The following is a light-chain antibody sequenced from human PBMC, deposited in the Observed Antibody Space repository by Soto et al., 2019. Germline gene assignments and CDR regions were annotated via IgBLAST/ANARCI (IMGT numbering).Light chain of an antibody. CDR2: GAF. J-gene: IGKJ3*01. CDR3: QQLNNYPPFT. V-gene: IGKV1-9*01. Sequence: IQLTQSPSSLSASIGDRVSITCRASQDIKTYVAWYQQKPGKAPKLLIYGAFTLQSGVPSRFNVSGSGTDFTLTISRLQPEDFATYYCQQLNNYPPFTFGHGTTVDLE. CDR1: QDIKTY.